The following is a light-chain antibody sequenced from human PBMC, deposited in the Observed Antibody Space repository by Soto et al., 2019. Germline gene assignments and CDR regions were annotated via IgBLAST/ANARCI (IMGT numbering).Light chain of an antibody. CDR1: SSAVGGYNY. Sequence: QSALTQPASVSGSPGRSITISCTGTSSAVGGYNYVSWYQQHPGKAPKLMIYDVSNRPSGVSKRFSGSKSGNTASLTISGLQAEDEADYYCSSYTSSSTVVFGGGTKVTVL. J-gene: IGLJ2*01. CDR3: SSYTSSSTVV. CDR2: DVS. V-gene: IGLV2-14*01.